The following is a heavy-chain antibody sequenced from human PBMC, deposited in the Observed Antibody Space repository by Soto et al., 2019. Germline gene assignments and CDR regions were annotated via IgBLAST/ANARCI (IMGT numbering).Heavy chain of an antibody. V-gene: IGHV1-18*01. D-gene: IGHD5-12*01. CDR1: GYTFTIYG. J-gene: IGHJ6*02. Sequence: QVQLVQSGGEVKKPGASVKVSCKASGYTFTIYGINWVRQAPGQGLEWMGWISPDKGNTNYAQKLQGRVTMTTDTSTSTAYRELRSLRSDDTAVYYCARALGYSGYAGMDVWGQGTTVTVSS. CDR3: ARALGYSGYAGMDV. CDR2: ISPDKGNT.